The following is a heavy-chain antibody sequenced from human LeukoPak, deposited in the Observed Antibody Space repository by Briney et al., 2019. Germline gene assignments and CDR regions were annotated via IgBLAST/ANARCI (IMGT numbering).Heavy chain of an antibody. Sequence: SETLSLTCAVYGGSFSGYYCSWIRQPPGKGLEWIGEINHSGSTNYNPSLKSRVTISVDTSKNQFSLKLSSVTAADTAVYYCARGKGYSYGYFWFDPWGQGTLVTVSS. CDR2: INHSGST. V-gene: IGHV4-34*01. CDR3: ARGKGYSYGYFWFDP. D-gene: IGHD5-18*01. CDR1: GGSFSGYY. J-gene: IGHJ5*02.